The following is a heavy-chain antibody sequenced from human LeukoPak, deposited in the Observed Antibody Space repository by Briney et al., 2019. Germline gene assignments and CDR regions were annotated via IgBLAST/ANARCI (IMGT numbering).Heavy chain of an antibody. J-gene: IGHJ4*02. CDR2: IRQDGSEK. V-gene: IGHV3-7*01. Sequence: GGSLRLSCAASGFTFSSYWMSWVRQAPGKGLEWVANIRQDGSEKYYVDSVKGRFTISRDNAKNSLYLQMNSLRAEDTAVYYCARGRFVVVPALGLYFDYWGQGTLVTVSS. D-gene: IGHD2-2*01. CDR3: ARGRFVVVPALGLYFDY. CDR1: GFTFSSYW.